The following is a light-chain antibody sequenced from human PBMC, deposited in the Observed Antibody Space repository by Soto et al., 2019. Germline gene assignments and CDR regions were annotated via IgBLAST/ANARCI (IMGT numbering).Light chain of an antibody. CDR3: QQYGSSPPELT. Sequence: EIVLTQSPGTLSLSPGERATLSCRASQSVSSSYLAWYQQKPGQAPRLLIYGASSRATGIPDKFSGSGSGTDITLTISRLETEDFAVYYGQQYGSSPPELTFGGGTKVEIK. CDR1: QSVSSSY. J-gene: IGKJ4*01. V-gene: IGKV3-20*01. CDR2: GAS.